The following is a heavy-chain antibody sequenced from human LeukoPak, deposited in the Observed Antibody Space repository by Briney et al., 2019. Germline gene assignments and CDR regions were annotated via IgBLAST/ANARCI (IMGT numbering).Heavy chain of an antibody. CDR3: AKHITSSYYGIDA. CDR1: GFTFTNYL. CDR2: VDNAATGT. V-gene: IGHV3-23*05. Sequence: GGSLRLSCAASGFTFTNYLMRWVCQAPGKGLEWVSSVDNAATGTYYADSVRGRFTISRDNSKNTVYLQMNTLRAEDTAVYYCAKHITSSYYGIDAWGQGTTVTVSS. J-gene: IGHJ6*02. D-gene: IGHD6-6*01.